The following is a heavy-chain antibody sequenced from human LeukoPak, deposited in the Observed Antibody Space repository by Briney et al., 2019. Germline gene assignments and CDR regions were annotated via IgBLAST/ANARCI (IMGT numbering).Heavy chain of an antibody. D-gene: IGHD5-24*01. CDR2: IIPIFGTA. CDR3: ATSREMATVDY. CDR1: GGTFSSYA. Sequence: SAKVSCKASGGTFSSYAISWARQAPGQGLEWMGRIIPIFGTANYAQKFQGRVTITTDESTSTAYMELSSLRSEDTAVYYCATSREMATVDYWGQGTLVTVSS. J-gene: IGHJ4*02. V-gene: IGHV1-69*05.